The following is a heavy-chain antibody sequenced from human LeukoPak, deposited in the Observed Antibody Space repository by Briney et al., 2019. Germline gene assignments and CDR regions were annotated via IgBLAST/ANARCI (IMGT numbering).Heavy chain of an antibody. CDR3: ARGDLDTAMVRRYYFDF. V-gene: IGHV3-33*08. CDR2: IWYDGSNK. CDR1: GFTFSSYG. Sequence: GGSLRLSCAASGFTFSSYGMHWVRQAPGKGLEWVAVIWYDGSNKYYADSVKGRFTISRGNSKNTLYLQMNSLRAEDTAVYYCARGDLDTAMVRRYYFDFWGQGTLVTVSS. J-gene: IGHJ4*02. D-gene: IGHD5-18*01.